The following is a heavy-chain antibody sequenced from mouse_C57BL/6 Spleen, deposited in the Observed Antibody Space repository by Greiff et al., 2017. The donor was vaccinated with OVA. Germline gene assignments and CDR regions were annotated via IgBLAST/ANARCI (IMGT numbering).Heavy chain of an antibody. Sequence: QVQLQQSGAELVKPGASVKLSCKASGYTFTEYTIHWVKQRSGQGLEWIGWFYPGSGSIKYNEKFKDKVTLTADKSSSTVYMELSRLTSEDSAVYFCARHESVCGSSPYYFDYWGQGTTLTVSS. J-gene: IGHJ2*01. D-gene: IGHD1-1*01. CDR1: GYTFTEYT. CDR3: ARHESVCGSSPYYFDY. CDR2: FYPGSGSI. V-gene: IGHV1-62-2*01.